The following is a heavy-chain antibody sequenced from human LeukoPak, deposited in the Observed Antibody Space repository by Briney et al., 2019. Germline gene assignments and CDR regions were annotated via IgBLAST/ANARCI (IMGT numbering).Heavy chain of an antibody. D-gene: IGHD3-22*01. CDR1: GFTFSSYA. J-gene: IGHJ4*02. Sequence: GGSLRLSSAASGFTFSSYAMSWVRQAPGKGLEWVSAISGSGGSTYYADSVKGRFTISRDNSKNTLYLQMNSLRAEDTAVYYCAKDSRKDSSGYYYFDYWGQGTLVTVSS. CDR3: AKDSRKDSSGYYYFDY. V-gene: IGHV3-23*01. CDR2: ISGSGGST.